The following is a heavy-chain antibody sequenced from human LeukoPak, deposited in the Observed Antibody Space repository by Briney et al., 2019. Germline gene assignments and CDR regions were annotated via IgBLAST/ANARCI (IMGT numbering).Heavy chain of an antibody. V-gene: IGHV3-30*03. CDR3: ASHYDSSGYYYYGY. J-gene: IGHJ4*02. CDR2: ISYDGSNN. Sequence: PGRSLRLSCAASAFTFSSYGTHWARQAPGKGREWVAVISYDGSNNYYADSVKGRFTISRDNSKNTLYLQMNSLRAEDTAVYYCASHYDSSGYYYYGYWGQGTLVTVSS. CDR1: AFTFSSYG. D-gene: IGHD3-22*01.